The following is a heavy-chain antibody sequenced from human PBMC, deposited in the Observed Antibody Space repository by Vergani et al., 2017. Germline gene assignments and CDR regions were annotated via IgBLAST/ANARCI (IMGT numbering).Heavy chain of an antibody. CDR1: GFTFSSYS. D-gene: IGHD1-26*01. CDR3: AREGRSGTYYAAFDI. V-gene: IGHV3-21*01. CDR2: ISSSSSYI. J-gene: IGHJ3*02. Sequence: VQLVESGGGVVQPGRSLRLSCAASGFTFSSYSMNWVRQAPGKGLEWVSSISSSSSYIYYADSVKGRFTISRDNAKNSLYLQMNSLRAEDTAVYYCAREGRSGTYYAAFDIWGQGTMVTVSS.